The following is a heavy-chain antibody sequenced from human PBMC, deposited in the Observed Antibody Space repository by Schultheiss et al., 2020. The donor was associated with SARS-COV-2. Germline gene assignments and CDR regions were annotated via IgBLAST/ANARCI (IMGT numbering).Heavy chain of an antibody. J-gene: IGHJ4*02. CDR2: IYYSGST. D-gene: IGHD6-19*01. Sequence: SQTLSLTCAVYGGSFSGYYWGWIRQPPGKGLEWIGYIYYSGSTNYNPSLKSRVTISVDTSKNQFSLKLSSVTAADTAVYYCASLGSSGWYPDYWGQGTLVTVSS. CDR1: GGSFSGYY. CDR3: ASLGSSGWYPDY. V-gene: IGHV4-34*01.